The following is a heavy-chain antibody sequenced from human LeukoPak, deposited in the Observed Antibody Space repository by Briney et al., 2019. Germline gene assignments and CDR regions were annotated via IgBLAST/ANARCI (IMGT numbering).Heavy chain of an antibody. D-gene: IGHD2-2*01. J-gene: IGHJ4*02. CDR2: INYRGTT. Sequence: AETLSLTCTVSGGSITSNDCYWTWVRQPPGEGLEWIGSINYRGTTYYDPSLKGRATISVDMSNNQFSLNLSSMTAADTAVYYRARLCGITTSSNYFDYWGQGTLITVSS. CDR1: GGSITSNDCY. CDR3: ARLCGITTSSNYFDY. V-gene: IGHV4-39*01.